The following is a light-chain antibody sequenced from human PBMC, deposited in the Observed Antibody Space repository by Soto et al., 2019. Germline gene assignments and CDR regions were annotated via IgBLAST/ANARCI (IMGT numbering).Light chain of an antibody. Sequence: QSALTQPRSVSGSPGQSATISCTGTSSDVGGYNYVSWYQQHPGKAPKVMIYDVSKRPSGVPDRFSGSKSGNTASLTISGLQAEDEADYYCCSYAGTYTSFVFGTG. V-gene: IGLV2-11*01. CDR2: DVS. CDR1: SSDVGGYNY. J-gene: IGLJ1*01. CDR3: CSYAGTYTSFV.